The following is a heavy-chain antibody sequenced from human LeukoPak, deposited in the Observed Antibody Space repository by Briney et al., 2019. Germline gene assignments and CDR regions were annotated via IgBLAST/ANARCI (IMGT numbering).Heavy chain of an antibody. CDR3: ARDLNGGYCSSTSCYTTPGY. Sequence: PSETLSLTCTVSGGSISSSSHYWGWIRQPPGKGLEWIGSIYYGGSSYYNPSLKSRVTISVDTSNNQFSLKVNSVTAADTAVYYCARDLNGGYCSSTSCYTTPGYWGQGTLVTVSS. CDR2: IYYGGSS. D-gene: IGHD2-2*02. V-gene: IGHV4-39*07. CDR1: GGSISSSSHY. J-gene: IGHJ4*02.